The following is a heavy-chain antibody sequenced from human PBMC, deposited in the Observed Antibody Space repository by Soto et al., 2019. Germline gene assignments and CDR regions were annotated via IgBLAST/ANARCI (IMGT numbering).Heavy chain of an antibody. CDR3: AKDGNYYDSSGYYPKFDY. CDR2: ISYDGSNK. J-gene: IGHJ4*02. V-gene: IGHV3-30*18. D-gene: IGHD3-22*01. Sequence: QVQLVESGGGVVQPGRSLRLTCAASGFTFSSYGMHWVRQAPGKGLEWVAVISYDGSNKYYADSVKGRFTISRDNSKNTRYLQMNSLRAEDTAVYYCAKDGNYYDSSGYYPKFDYWGQGTLVTVSS. CDR1: GFTFSSYG.